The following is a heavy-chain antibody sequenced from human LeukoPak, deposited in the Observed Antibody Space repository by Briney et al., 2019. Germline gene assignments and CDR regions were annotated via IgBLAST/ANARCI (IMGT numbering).Heavy chain of an antibody. Sequence: GASVKVSCKASGYTFTGYYMHWVRQAPGQGLEWMGWINPNSGGTNYAQKFQGRVTMTRDTSISTAYMELSRLRSDDTAVYYCARDLSRNYYGSGSYFLDYYYMDVWGKGTTVTVSS. J-gene: IGHJ6*03. V-gene: IGHV1-2*02. D-gene: IGHD3-10*01. CDR1: GYTFTGYY. CDR2: INPNSGGT. CDR3: ARDLSRNYYGSGSYFLDYYYMDV.